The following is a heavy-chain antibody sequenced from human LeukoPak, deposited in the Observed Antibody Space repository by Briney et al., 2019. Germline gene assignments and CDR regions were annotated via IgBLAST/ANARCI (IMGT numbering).Heavy chain of an antibody. CDR2: MFHSGSS. CDR3: ARIDYGGNGFDP. CDR1: GYSISGGYY. D-gene: IGHD4-23*01. V-gene: IGHV4-38-2*02. Sequence: SETLSLTCSVSGYSISGGYYWGWIRQPPGKGLEWIGNMFHSGSSFHNPSLKSRVTISVDTSKNQFSLMLNSVTAADTAVYYCARIDYGGNGFDPWGQGTLVTVSS. J-gene: IGHJ5*02.